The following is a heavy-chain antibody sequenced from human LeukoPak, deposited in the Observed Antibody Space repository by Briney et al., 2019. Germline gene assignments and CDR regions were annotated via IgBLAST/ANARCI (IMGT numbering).Heavy chain of an antibody. Sequence: SQTLSLTCAISGDSVSSNSAAWIWIRQSPSRGLEWLGRTYYRSKLYNDHAVSVKSRITINPDTSKNQFSLQLNSLTPENTAVYYCARDRITMVRGVRGGIDPWGQGTLVTVSS. V-gene: IGHV6-1*01. CDR1: GDSVSSNSAA. CDR2: TYYRSKLYN. CDR3: ARDRITMVRGVRGGIDP. J-gene: IGHJ5*02. D-gene: IGHD3-10*01.